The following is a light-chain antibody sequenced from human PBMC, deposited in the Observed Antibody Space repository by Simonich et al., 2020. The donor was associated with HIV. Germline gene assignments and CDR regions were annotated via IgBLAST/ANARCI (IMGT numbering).Light chain of an antibody. CDR1: QSLLYSSNNKNY. CDR3: QQYYRTPPT. V-gene: IGKV4-1*01. CDR2: WAS. Sequence: DIVMTQSPDSLAVSLGERATIDCKSSQSLLYSSNNKNYLAWYPQKPGQPPKLLIYWASPRESGVPDRFSGSGSGTDFTLTISSLQAEDVAVYYCQQYYRTPPTFGQGTKVEIK. J-gene: IGKJ1*01.